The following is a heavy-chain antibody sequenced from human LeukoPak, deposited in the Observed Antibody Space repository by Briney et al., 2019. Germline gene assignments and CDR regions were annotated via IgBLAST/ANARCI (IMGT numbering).Heavy chain of an antibody. V-gene: IGHV3-23*01. CDR3: ARDCSGGSCYPGGMDV. CDR2: ISGSGGGT. J-gene: IGHJ6*02. CDR1: GFTSSSYA. Sequence: GSLRLSCAASGFTSSSYAMSWVRQAPGKGLEWVSGISGSGGGTYYADSVKGRFTISRDNSKNTLYLQMNSLRAEDTAVYYCARDCSGGSCYPGGMDVWGQGTTVTVSS. D-gene: IGHD2-15*01.